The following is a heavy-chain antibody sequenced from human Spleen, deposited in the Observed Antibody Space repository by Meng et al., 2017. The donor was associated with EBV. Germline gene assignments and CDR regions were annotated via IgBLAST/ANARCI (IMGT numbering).Heavy chain of an antibody. D-gene: IGHD6-13*01. J-gene: IGHJ4*02. V-gene: IGHV4-34*01. Sequence: QLQPQPGGAGLLKPSGTLSLSCAVFGGTFSGYYWSWIRQPPGKGLEWIGEINLSGSTNYNPSLKSRITISVDTSNNQFSLKLSSVTAADTAVYYCARGKASAAGNDYWGQGTLVTVSS. CDR2: INLSGST. CDR1: GGTFSGYY. CDR3: ARGKASAAGNDY.